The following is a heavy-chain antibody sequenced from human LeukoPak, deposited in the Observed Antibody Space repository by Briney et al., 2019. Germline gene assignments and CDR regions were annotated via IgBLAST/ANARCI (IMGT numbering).Heavy chain of an antibody. J-gene: IGHJ6*04. D-gene: IGHD6-19*01. Sequence: GTSVKVSCKASGFTFTSSAVQWVRQARGQRLEWIGWIVVGSGNTNYAQKFQERVTITRDMSTSTAYMELSSLRSEDTAVYYCAARGNSGCYYYGMDVWGKGTTVTVSS. CDR2: IVVGSGNT. V-gene: IGHV1-58*01. CDR3: AARGNSGCYYYGMDV. CDR1: GFTFTSSA.